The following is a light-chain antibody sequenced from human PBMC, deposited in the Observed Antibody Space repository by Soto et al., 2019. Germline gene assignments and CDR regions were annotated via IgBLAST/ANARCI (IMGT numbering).Light chain of an antibody. Sequence: DNQRTQSPCTLAASGGGIVTITCRASQSISSWLAWYQQKPGKAPKLLIYDASSLESGVPSRFSGSGSGTDFTLTISSLQSEDFAVYYCKQAISFPITFGQGTRLEIK. CDR1: QSISSW. J-gene: IGKJ5*01. V-gene: IGKV1-5*01. CDR3: KQAISFPIT. CDR2: DAS.